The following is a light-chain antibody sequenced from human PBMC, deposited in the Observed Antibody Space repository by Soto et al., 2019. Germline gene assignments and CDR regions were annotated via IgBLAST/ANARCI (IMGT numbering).Light chain of an antibody. V-gene: IGLV1-51*01. CDR2: DNN. Sequence: VLTQPPSVSAAPGQKVTISCSGSSSNIGNNFVSWYQQLPGTAPKVLIYDNNKRPSGIPDRFSGSKSGTSATLGITGLQTGDEADYYCGTWDSSLSAVVFGGGTKLTVL. CDR1: SSNIGNNF. J-gene: IGLJ2*01. CDR3: GTWDSSLSAVV.